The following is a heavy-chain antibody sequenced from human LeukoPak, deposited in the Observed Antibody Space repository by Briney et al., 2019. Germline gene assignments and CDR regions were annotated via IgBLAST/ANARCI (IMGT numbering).Heavy chain of an antibody. J-gene: IGHJ4*02. CDR2: IWYGGSSE. D-gene: IGHD3-9*01. V-gene: IGHV3-33*01. CDR1: GFTFSSFG. Sequence: GGSLRLSCAASGFTFSSFGMHWVRQAPGKGLEWVTLIWYGGSSEYYVDSVKGRFTISRDNSKNTLYLQINSLRAEDTAVYYCARDSYDILTGYYSGPDYWGQGTQVTVSS. CDR3: ARDSYDILTGYYSGPDY.